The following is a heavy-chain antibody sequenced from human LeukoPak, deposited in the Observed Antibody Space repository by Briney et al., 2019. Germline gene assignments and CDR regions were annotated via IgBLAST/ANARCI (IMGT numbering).Heavy chain of an antibody. D-gene: IGHD3-10*01. V-gene: IGHV1-69*13. CDR3: AREGFGGPFDY. Sequence: ASVKVSCKASGGTFSSYAISWVRQAPGQGLEWMGGIIPIFGTANYAQKFQGRVTITADESTSTAYMELSALRSEDTAVYYCAREGFGGPFDYWGQGTLVTVSS. CDR1: GGTFSSYA. J-gene: IGHJ4*02. CDR2: IIPIFGTA.